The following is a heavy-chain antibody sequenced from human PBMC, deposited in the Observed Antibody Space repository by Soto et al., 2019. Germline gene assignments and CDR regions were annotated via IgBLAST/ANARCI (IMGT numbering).Heavy chain of an antibody. CDR1: GFTFSSYA. CDR3: ARVWDRYCSSTSCYGDAFDI. J-gene: IGHJ3*02. CDR2: ISYDGSNK. D-gene: IGHD2-2*01. V-gene: IGHV3-30-3*01. Sequence: QVQLVESGGGVVQPGRSLRLSCAASGFTFSSYAMHWVRQAPGKGLEWVAVISYDGSNKYYADSVKGRFTISRDNSKNTLYLQMNSLRAEDRAVYYCARVWDRYCSSTSCYGDAFDIWGQGTMVTVSS.